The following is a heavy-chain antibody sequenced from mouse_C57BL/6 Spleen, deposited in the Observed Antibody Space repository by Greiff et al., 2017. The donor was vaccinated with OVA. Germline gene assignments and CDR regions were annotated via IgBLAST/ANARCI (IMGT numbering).Heavy chain of an antibody. V-gene: IGHV5-12*01. CDR1: GFTFSDYY. D-gene: IGHD1-1*01. J-gene: IGHJ3*01. CDR2: ISNGGGST. Sequence: EVKLMESGGGLVQPGGSLKLSCAASGFTFSDYYMYWVRQTPEKRLEWVAYISNGGGSTYYPDTVKGRFTISRDNAKNTLYLQMSRLKSEDTAMYYCARQYYGSSYGFAYWGQGTLVTVSA. CDR3: ARQYYGSSYGFAY.